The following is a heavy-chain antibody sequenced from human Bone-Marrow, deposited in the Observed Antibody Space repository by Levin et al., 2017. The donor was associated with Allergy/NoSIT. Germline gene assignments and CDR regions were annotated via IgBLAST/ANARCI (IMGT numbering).Heavy chain of an antibody. V-gene: IGHV3-53*01. CDR3: ASNADFGY. Sequence: PGESLKISCAASGFTVSRHYMNWVRQAPGKGLEWVSLIYSDGSTHYADSVRGRFTSSRDNSKNTLFLQMTSLRVDDTAVYYCASNADFGYWGQGTLVTVSS. J-gene: IGHJ4*02. CDR1: GFTVSRHY. CDR2: IYSDGST.